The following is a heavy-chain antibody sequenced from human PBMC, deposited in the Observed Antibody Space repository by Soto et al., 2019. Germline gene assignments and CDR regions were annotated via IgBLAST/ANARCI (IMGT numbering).Heavy chain of an antibody. CDR3: ARDRRSSSRFLYYSYGMVV. D-gene: IGHD6-6*01. CDR2: ISAYNGNT. Sequence: QVQLVQSGAEVKKPGASVKVSCKASGYTFTSYGISWVRQAPGQGLEWMGWISAYNGNTNYAQKLQGRVTMTTDTSTSTAYMEMRSLRSDVTAVYYCARDRRSSSRFLYYSYGMVVWGQGTTVTVSS. V-gene: IGHV1-18*04. CDR1: GYTFTSYG. J-gene: IGHJ6*02.